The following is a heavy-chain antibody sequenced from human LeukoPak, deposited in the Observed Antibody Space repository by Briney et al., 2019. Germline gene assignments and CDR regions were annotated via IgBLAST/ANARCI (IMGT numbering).Heavy chain of an antibody. CDR1: GFSFSSYG. D-gene: IGHD4-11*01. J-gene: IGHJ4*02. Sequence: PGRSLRLSCAASGFSFSSYGMHWVRQAPGKGLECVAVISNDGSITKYGDSVRGRFTISRDNSKNTLYVQMNSLRADDAAVYYCAKSKSPYPMDYIFDFWGEGNRVTVSS. V-gene: IGHV3-30*18. CDR3: AKSKSPYPMDYIFDF. CDR2: ISNDGSIT.